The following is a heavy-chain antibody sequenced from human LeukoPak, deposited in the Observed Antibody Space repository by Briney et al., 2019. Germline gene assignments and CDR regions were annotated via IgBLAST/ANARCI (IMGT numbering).Heavy chain of an antibody. D-gene: IGHD2-2*01. CDR2: LSSDGGRT. CDR3: VREVEAVPATMGAYYYYYMDV. V-gene: IGHV3-74*01. J-gene: IGHJ6*03. CDR1: GFTISNHW. Sequence: GGSLRLSCAASGFTISNHWMHWVRQAPGKGLVWVSRLSSDGGRTDYAASVKGRFTISRDNAKDTLFLQMSSLRPDDTAVYYCVREVEAVPATMGAYYYYYMDVWGKGTTVTVSS.